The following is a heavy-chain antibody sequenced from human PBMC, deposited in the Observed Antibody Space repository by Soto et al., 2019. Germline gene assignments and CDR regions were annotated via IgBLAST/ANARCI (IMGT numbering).Heavy chain of an antibody. V-gene: IGHV4-59*01. Sequence: PSETLSLTCTVSGGSISSYYWSWIRQPPGKGLEWIGYIYYSGSTNYNPSLKSRVTISVDTSKNQFSLKLSSVTAADTAVYYCAREPPAHIGCSGGSCYRSAYMDVWGKGTTVTVSS. D-gene: IGHD2-15*01. CDR3: AREPPAHIGCSGGSCYRSAYMDV. CDR1: GGSISSYY. J-gene: IGHJ6*03. CDR2: IYYSGST.